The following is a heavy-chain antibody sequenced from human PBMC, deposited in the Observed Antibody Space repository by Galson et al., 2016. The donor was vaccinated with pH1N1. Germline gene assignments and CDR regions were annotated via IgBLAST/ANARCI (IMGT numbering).Heavy chain of an antibody. V-gene: IGHV3-7*03. CDR1: GFTFSRYW. Sequence: SLRLSCAASGFTFSRYWMSWVRQAPGKGLEWVANIKQDGSEKNYVDSVKGRFTVSRDNAKNSLYLQMNSLRGGDTAVYYCARDRGFLSVTTGAVHMGGRGTIVTLPS. J-gene: IGHJ3*02. D-gene: IGHD4-17*01. CDR2: IKQDGSEK. CDR3: ARDRGFLSVTTGAVHM.